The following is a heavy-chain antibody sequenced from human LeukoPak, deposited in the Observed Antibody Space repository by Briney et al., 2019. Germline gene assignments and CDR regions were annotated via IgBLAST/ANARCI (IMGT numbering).Heavy chain of an antibody. CDR1: GFTFSEYY. CDR3: ARRSGYGTYSLWYLDL. Sequence: PGGSQGLSCAVSGFTFSEYYMTWIRQAPGKALEWISYIDNRGIFTNYADSVKGRFTISRDDAKNSLYLQMNNLRGEDTGMYYCARRSGYGTYSLWYLDLWGRGNPITVSS. V-gene: IGHV3-11*03. J-gene: IGHJ2*01. CDR2: IDNRGIFT. D-gene: IGHD1-26*01.